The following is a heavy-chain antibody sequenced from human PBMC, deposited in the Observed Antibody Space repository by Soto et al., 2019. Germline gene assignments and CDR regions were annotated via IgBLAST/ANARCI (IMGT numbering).Heavy chain of an antibody. Sequence: QVQLVESGGGVVQPGMSLRLSCAASGFTFSSYGMHWVRQAPGKGLEWVAVIWYDGSNKLHADSVKGRFTISRDNSNNTLYLQMNSLRAEDTAVYYCGRASHCVGDCHFYYGMDVWGQGTTVTVSS. CDR2: IWYDGSNK. CDR3: GRASHCVGDCHFYYGMDV. D-gene: IGHD2-21*02. CDR1: GFTFSSYG. V-gene: IGHV3-33*01. J-gene: IGHJ6*02.